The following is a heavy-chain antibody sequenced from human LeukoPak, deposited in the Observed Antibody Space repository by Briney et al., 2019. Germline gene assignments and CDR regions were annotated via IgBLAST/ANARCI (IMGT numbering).Heavy chain of an antibody. D-gene: IGHD6-13*01. CDR1: GYSISSGYY. V-gene: IGHV4-38-2*02. Sequence: SETLSLTCTVSGYSISSGYYWGWIRQPPGKGLEWIGSIYYSGSTYYNPSLKSRVTISVDTSKNQFSLKLSSVTAADTAVYYCARRVAQLETAYFDYWGQGTLVTVSS. CDR2: IYYSGST. CDR3: ARRVAQLETAYFDY. J-gene: IGHJ4*02.